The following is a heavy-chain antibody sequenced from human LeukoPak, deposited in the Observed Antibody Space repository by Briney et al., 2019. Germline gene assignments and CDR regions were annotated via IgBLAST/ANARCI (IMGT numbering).Heavy chain of an antibody. V-gene: IGHV3-23*01. J-gene: IGHJ4*02. D-gene: IGHD6-19*01. CDR1: GFTFSSYG. CDR3: ARERSGWLFDY. CDR2: ISDSGGST. Sequence: GGTLRLSCAASGFTFSSYGMTWVRQAPGKGLEWVSGISDSGGSTYYADSVKGRFTISRDNSKNTLYLQMNSLRAEDTAVYYCARERSGWLFDYWGQGTLVTVSS.